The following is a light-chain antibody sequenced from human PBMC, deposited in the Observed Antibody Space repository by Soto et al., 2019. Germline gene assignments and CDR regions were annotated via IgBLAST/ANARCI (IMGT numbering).Light chain of an antibody. CDR1: QSIPRW. CDR2: QAS. J-gene: IGKJ1*01. V-gene: IGKV1-5*03. CDR3: QQYNAYPWT. Sequence: DIQMTQSPSTLSASVGDRVTITCRASQSIPRWLAWYQQKPGKAPKLLIYQASNLESGVPSRFSGSGSGTEFTLTISSLQPDDFATYYCQQYNAYPWTFGQGTKVEIK.